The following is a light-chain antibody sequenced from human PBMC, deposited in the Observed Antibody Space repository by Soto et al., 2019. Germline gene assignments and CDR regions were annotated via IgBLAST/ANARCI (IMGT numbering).Light chain of an antibody. J-gene: IGKJ1*01. V-gene: IGKV1-8*01. CDR3: QQSYNIHRAT. CDR1: QGISSY. CDR2: AAS. Sequence: AILMTHSPSSFSASTGYRVTITCRSSQGISSYLAWYQQQPGKAPKVLIYAASSLQSGVPPSFSGSGSGTDFTLTISSLKPEDFATYFCQQSYNIHRATFGHGTKVDIK.